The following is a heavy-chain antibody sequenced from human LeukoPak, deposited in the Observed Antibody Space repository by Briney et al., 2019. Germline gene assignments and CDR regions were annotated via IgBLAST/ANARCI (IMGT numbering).Heavy chain of an antibody. V-gene: IGHV4-31*03. CDR3: ARGQYNWNDGENWFDP. D-gene: IGHD1-1*01. CDR2: IYYSGST. Sequence: PSQTLSLTCTVSGGSISSGGYYWSWIRQHPGKGLEWIGYIYYSGSTYYNPSLKSRVTIPVDTSKNQFSLKLSSVTAADTAVYYCARGQYNWNDGENWFDPWGQGTLVTVSS. CDR1: GGSISSGGYY. J-gene: IGHJ5*02.